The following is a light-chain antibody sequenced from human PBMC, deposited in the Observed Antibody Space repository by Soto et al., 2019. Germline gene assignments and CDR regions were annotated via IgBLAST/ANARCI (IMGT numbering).Light chain of an antibody. CDR1: QSVSSN. Sequence: DIEMTQSPATLSVSPGDRATISCRASQSVSSNLAWYQQKPGQAPRLLIYGESTRDTGIPARFSGSGSGTEFTLTISSLQSEDVAVYYCQQYNNWPRTFGQGTKVDIK. CDR2: GES. J-gene: IGKJ1*01. CDR3: QQYNNWPRT. V-gene: IGKV3-15*01.